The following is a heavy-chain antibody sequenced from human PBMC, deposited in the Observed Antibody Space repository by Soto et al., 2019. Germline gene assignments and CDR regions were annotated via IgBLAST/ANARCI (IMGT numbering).Heavy chain of an antibody. J-gene: IGHJ4*02. CDR2: ITGSGDST. CDR3: AKELRHDYNPANFAH. D-gene: IGHD4-4*01. CDR1: GFTFNSYG. Sequence: GGSLRLSCAASGFTFNSYGMHWVRPAPGKGLEWVSVITGSGDSTYYADSGKGRFTSSRDNSKNTLYLQMNSLRAEDTAVYYCAKELRHDYNPANFAHWGQGTLVNVSS. V-gene: IGHV3-23*01.